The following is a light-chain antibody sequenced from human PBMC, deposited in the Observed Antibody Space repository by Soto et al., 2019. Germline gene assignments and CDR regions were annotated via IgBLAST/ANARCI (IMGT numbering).Light chain of an antibody. J-gene: IGLJ3*02. V-gene: IGLV2-14*01. CDR1: SSDVGGYNY. CDR2: EVS. CDR3: CSYTSSSTGV. Sequence: QSVLTQPASVSGSPGQSITISCTGTSSDVGGYNYVSWYQQHPGKAPKLMIYEVSNRPSGVSNRFSGSKSGNTASLTISGLQAEDEDDYYCCSYTSSSTGVFGGGTKLTVL.